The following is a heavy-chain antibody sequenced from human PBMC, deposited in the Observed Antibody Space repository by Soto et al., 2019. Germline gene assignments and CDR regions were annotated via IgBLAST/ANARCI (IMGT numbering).Heavy chain of an antibody. CDR2: ISGSGGST. J-gene: IGHJ6*01. Sequence: RLSCAASGFTFSSYAMSWVRQAPGKGLEWVSAISGSGGSTYYADSVKGRFTISRDNSKNTLYLQMNSLRAEDTAVYYCAKVHLGPSHYYYYGMDVWGQGTTVTVSS. V-gene: IGHV3-23*01. CDR1: GFTFSSYA. CDR3: AKVHLGPSHYYYYGMDV.